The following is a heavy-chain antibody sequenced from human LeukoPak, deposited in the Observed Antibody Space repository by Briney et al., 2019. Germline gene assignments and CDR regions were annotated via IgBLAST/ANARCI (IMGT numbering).Heavy chain of an antibody. CDR2: ISGSGGNT. D-gene: IGHD3-3*01. Sequence: PGRSLRLSCAASAFTLSSYAMSWVRQPPGKGMEWVSGISGSGGNTLYADSVTGRLTISRDNSKNTLYLQMNSLRAEDTAVYYCAKAALILVPAEAFDIWGQGTMVTVSS. CDR3: AKAALILVPAEAFDI. CDR1: AFTLSSYA. V-gene: IGHV3-23*01. J-gene: IGHJ3*02.